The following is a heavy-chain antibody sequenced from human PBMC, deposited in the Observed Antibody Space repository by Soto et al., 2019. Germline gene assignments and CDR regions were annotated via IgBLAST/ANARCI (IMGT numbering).Heavy chain of an antibody. CDR2: IYHSGST. CDR3: ARVGGGWNLFFDY. CDR1: GGSISSSNW. D-gene: IGHD1-7*01. Sequence: SETLSLTCAVSGGSISSSNWWSWVRQPPGKGLEWIGEIYHSGSTNYNPSLKSRVTISVDKSKNQLSLKLSSVTAADTAVYYCARVGGGWNLFFDYWGQGTLVTVSS. V-gene: IGHV4-4*02. J-gene: IGHJ4*02.